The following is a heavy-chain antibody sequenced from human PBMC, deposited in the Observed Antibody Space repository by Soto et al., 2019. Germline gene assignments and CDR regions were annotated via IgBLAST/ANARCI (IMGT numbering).Heavy chain of an antibody. V-gene: IGHV3-48*03. CDR3: ASEALCGADCYFFEY. Sequence: PGGSLRLSCAASGFPFSNSEMFWVRQAPGKGLEWVSKINYSGSNIYYSKSVKGRFTISRDNAKNSLSLQMNSLTDEDTAIYYCASEALCGADCYFFEYWGPGTLVTVSS. CDR2: INYSGSNI. CDR1: GFPFSNSE. J-gene: IGHJ4*02. D-gene: IGHD2-21*02.